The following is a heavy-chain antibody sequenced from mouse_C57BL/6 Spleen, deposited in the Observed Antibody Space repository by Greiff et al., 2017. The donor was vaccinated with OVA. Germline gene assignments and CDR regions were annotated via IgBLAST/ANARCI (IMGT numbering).Heavy chain of an antibody. CDR1: GYTFTSYW. CDR3: ARFGNYVGDYFDC. Sequence: QVHVKQPGAELVRPGSSVKLSCKASGYTFTSYWMHWVKQRPIQGLEWIGNIDPSDSDTHYNQKFKDKATLTVDKSSSTAYMQLSSLTYEESAVYYCARFGNYVGDYFDCWGQGTTLTVSS. J-gene: IGHJ2*01. D-gene: IGHD2-1*01. CDR2: IDPSDSDT. V-gene: IGHV1-52*01.